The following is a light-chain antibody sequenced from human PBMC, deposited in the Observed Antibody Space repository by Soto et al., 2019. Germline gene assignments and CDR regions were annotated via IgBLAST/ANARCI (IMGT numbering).Light chain of an antibody. J-gene: IGLJ2*01. CDR2: ENS. V-gene: IGLV1-51*02. Sequence: QSVLTQPPSVSAAPGQRVTISCSGSSSNIGNNYVSWYQQLPGTAPKLLIRENSERPSGIPDRFSGSKSDTSATLGITGLLTGDEAEYYCGTWDSGLGAVVFGGGTQLTVL. CDR1: SSNIGNNY. CDR3: GTWDSGLGAVV.